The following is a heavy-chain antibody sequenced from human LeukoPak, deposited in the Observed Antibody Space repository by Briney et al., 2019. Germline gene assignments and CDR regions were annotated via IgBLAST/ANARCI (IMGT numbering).Heavy chain of an antibody. V-gene: IGHV4-61*01. CDR1: ADSVSSSRYY. CDR3: ARQGGRQWLVSGALDS. J-gene: IGHJ5*01. CDR2: IYHGSA. D-gene: IGHD6-19*01. Sequence: SETLSLTCTVSADSVSSSRYYWTWIRQPPGKGLEWIGYIYHGSATYNPSLESRVTLSMDTSKNQYSLKMTSVTAADTAVYYCARQGGRQWLVSGALDSWGQGTLVTVSS.